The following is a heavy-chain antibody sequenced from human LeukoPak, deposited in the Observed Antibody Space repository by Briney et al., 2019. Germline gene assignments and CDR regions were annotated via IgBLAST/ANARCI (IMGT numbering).Heavy chain of an antibody. V-gene: IGHV5-51*01. CDR2: IYPGDSVT. J-gene: IGHJ6*03. CDR1: GYIFTDYW. Sequence: GESLKISCQTSGYIFTDYWIGWVRQMPGKGLEWMGIIYPGDSVTIYSPSFQGQVTISADKSISTAYLQWTSVKASDTAIYYCARHVDYFYYMDVWGKGTTVTISS. CDR3: ARHVDYFYYMDV. D-gene: IGHD3-9*01.